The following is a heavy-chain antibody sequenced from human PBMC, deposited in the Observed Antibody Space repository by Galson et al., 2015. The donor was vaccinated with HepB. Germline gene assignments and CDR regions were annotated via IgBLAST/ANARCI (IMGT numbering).Heavy chain of an antibody. V-gene: IGHV3-21*01. CDR3: AREGAYGGYENWFDP. CDR2: ISSSSSYI. D-gene: IGHD4-17*01. CDR1: GFTFSSYS. J-gene: IGHJ5*02. Sequence: SLRLSCAASGFTFSSYSMNWVRQAPGKGLEWVSSISSSSSYIYYADSVKGRFTISRDNAKNSLYLQMNSLRAEDTAVYYCAREGAYGGYENWFDPWGQGTLVTVSS.